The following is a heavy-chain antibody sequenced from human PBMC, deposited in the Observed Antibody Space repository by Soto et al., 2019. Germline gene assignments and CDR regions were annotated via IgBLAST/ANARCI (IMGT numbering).Heavy chain of an antibody. CDR2: INAGNGNT. CDR1: AYTFPSYD. D-gene: IGHD2-2*01. CDR3: VTNHRSSTSRGSDFDP. Sequence: AALQVSCQASAYTFPSYDMHFVRQAPGQRLEWMGWINAGNGNTKYSQKFQGRVTITRDTSASTAYMELSSLRSEDTAVYYCVTNHRSSTSRGSDFDPWGQGNQV. V-gene: IGHV1-3*01. J-gene: IGHJ5*02.